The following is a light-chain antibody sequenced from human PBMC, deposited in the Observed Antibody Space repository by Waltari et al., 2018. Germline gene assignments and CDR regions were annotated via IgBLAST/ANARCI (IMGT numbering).Light chain of an antibody. CDR1: SLRSYY. Sequence: SSELTQDPAVSVALGQTVRITCQGDSLRSYYASWYQQKPGQAPVLVIYGKNNRPSGIPDRFSGSSSGNTASLTITGAQAEDEADYYCNSRDSSGNPPRVVFGGGTKLTVL. CDR2: GKN. V-gene: IGLV3-19*01. J-gene: IGLJ2*01. CDR3: NSRDSSGNPPRVV.